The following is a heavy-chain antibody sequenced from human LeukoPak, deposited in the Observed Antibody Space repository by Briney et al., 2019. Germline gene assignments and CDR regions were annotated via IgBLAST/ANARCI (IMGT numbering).Heavy chain of an antibody. CDR3: ARDGMGGIKAFDI. CDR2: IKHDGSQK. J-gene: IGHJ3*02. Sequence: GGSLRLSCAASGFTLSRYWMSWVRQAPGRGLDCVANIKHDGSQKYYVDSVKGRITISRDNAKNSLYLQMTSLRAEDTAVYYCARDGMGGIKAFDIWGQGTMVTVSS. V-gene: IGHV3-7*05. CDR1: GFTLSRYW. D-gene: IGHD3-10*01.